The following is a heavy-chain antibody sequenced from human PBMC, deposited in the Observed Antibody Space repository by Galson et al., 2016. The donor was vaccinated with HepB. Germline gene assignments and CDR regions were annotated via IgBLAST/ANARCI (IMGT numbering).Heavy chain of an antibody. Sequence: SLRLSCAASGFIFSSHGMHWVRQTPGKGLEWVAVVSTDGSDTYYAHSVKGRFTVSKDNSKNTLYLHMNTLVAEDTALYYCARTGDFDLLAGFDYWGQGTPVTVSS. V-gene: IGHV3-30*03. D-gene: IGHD3-9*01. J-gene: IGHJ4*02. CDR3: ARTGDFDLLAGFDY. CDR2: VSTDGSDT. CDR1: GFIFSSHG.